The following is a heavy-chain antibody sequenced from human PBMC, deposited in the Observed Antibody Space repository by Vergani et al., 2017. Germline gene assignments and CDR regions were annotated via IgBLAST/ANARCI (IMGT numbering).Heavy chain of an antibody. Sequence: EVQLVESGGGLVQPGESLRLSCAASGITFSRSWMTWVRQAPGKGLEWVANIKPDGSEKYYVDSVKGRFTISRDNAKKSLYLQMNSLRAEDTAVYYCARAYGWLFDYWGQGTLVTVSS. J-gene: IGHJ4*02. D-gene: IGHD6-19*01. V-gene: IGHV3-7*03. CDR3: ARAYGWLFDY. CDR1: GITFSRSW. CDR2: IKPDGSEK.